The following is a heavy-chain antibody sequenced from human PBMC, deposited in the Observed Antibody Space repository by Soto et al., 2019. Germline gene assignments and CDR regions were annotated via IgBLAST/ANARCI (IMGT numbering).Heavy chain of an antibody. CDR3: ARRYGGNFDY. CDR2: IYYSGST. V-gene: IGHV4-59*01. Sequence: SETLSLTCTVSGCSISSYYWSWIRQPPGKGLEWIGYIYYSGSTNYNPSLKSRVTISVDTSKNQFSLKLSSVTTADTAVYYCARRYGGNFDYWGQGTLVTVSS. D-gene: IGHD1-26*01. J-gene: IGHJ4*02. CDR1: GCSISSYY.